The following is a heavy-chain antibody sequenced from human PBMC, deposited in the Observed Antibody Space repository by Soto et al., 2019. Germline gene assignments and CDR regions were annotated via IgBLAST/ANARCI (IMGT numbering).Heavy chain of an antibody. J-gene: IGHJ4*02. CDR2: VYWDDSK. D-gene: IGHD2-2*01. V-gene: IGHV2-5*02. CDR3: AHCRGGVASF. Sequence: QITLNESGPTLVKPTQTLTLTCTFSGFSLSTRDVGVGWIRQPPGEALEWLGVVYWDDSKTYSPSLESRLTITKDTSKNQVVLSMTKMDPVDTATYYCAHCRGGVASFWGQGTLVTVSX. CDR1: GFSLSTRDVG.